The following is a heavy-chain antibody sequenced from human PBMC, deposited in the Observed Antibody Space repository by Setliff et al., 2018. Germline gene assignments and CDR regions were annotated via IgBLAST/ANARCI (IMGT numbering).Heavy chain of an antibody. V-gene: IGHV4-39*01. CDR1: GASINSGSNY. CDR2: IHYRGTT. D-gene: IGHD1-7*01. Sequence: PSETLSLTCTVSGASINSGSNYWGWIRQPPGKGLEWIGRIHYRGTTYSNASLASRLTLSVDTSKIQFSLKLTSVTASDTAVYYCARTGTYRYFDSWGQGTRVTVSS. J-gene: IGHJ4*02. CDR3: ARTGTYRYFDS.